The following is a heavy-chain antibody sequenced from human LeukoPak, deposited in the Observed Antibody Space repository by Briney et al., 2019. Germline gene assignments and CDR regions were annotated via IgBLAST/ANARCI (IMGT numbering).Heavy chain of an antibody. D-gene: IGHD2-21*02. V-gene: IGHV3-21*01. CDR2: ISSGSSAI. CDR3: ARGHTAVTRHFDF. J-gene: IGHJ4*02. CDR1: GFTFTTYS. Sequence: PGGSLRLSCEASGFTFTTYSMTWVRQAPGKGLEWVSIISSGSSAIFSADALKGRFTISRDDAKNLLYLDMNSLRAEDTAVYYCARGHTAVTRHFDFWGQGTLVTVST.